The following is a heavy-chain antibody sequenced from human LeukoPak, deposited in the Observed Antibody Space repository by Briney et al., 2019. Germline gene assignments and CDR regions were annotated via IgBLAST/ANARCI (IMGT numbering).Heavy chain of an antibody. J-gene: IGHJ3*02. CDR1: GFTFSSYG. CDR2: IRYDGSNK. D-gene: IGHD1-1*01. CDR3: AKLHSGTSSAFDI. V-gene: IGHV3-30*02. Sequence: HPGGSLRLSCAGSGFTFSSYGMHWVRQAPGKGLEWVAFIRYDGSNKYYADSVKGRFTISRDNSKNTLYLQMNSLRAEDTAVYYCAKLHSGTSSAFDIWGQGTMVTVSS.